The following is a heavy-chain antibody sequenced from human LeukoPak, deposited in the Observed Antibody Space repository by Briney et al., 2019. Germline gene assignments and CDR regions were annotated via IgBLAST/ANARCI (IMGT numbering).Heavy chain of an antibody. CDR2: INAGNGNT. CDR1: GYSFISYA. Sequence: ASVKVSCKASGYSFISYAMHWVRQAPGQRLEWMGWINAGNGNTKYSQKFQGRVTITRDTSASIAYMELSSLRSEDTAVYYCARELLSSRGWYFDLWGRGTLVTVSS. J-gene: IGHJ2*01. D-gene: IGHD6-13*01. V-gene: IGHV1-3*01. CDR3: ARELLSSRGWYFDL.